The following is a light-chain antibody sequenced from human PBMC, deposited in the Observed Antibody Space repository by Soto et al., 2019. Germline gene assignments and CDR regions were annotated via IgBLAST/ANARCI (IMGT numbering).Light chain of an antibody. J-gene: IGLJ3*02. CDR1: NSDVGRYNS. V-gene: IGLV2-11*01. CDR2: AVR. CDR3: FSYTANDNWV. Sequence: QSALTQPHSVSGSPGQSVTISCTGTNSDVGRYNSVSWYQQLPGKAPKIIISAVRQRPSGVPDRFSGPKSGNTASLTISGLQADDEADYYCFSYTANDNWVFGGGTKVTVL.